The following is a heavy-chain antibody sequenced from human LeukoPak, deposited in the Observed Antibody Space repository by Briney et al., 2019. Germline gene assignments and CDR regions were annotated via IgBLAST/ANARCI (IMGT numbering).Heavy chain of an antibody. J-gene: IGHJ4*02. CDR3: ARGIAVAGTGFDY. Sequence: SETLSLTCAVDGGSFSGYYWSWIRQPPGKGLEWIGEINHSGSTNYNPSLKSRVTISVDTSKNQFSLKLSSVTAADTAVYYCARGIAVAGTGFDYWGQGTLVTVSS. CDR2: INHSGST. CDR1: GGSFSGYY. D-gene: IGHD6-19*01. V-gene: IGHV4-34*01.